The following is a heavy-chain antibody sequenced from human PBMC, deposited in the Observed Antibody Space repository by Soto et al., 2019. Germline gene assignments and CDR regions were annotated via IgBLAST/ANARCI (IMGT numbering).Heavy chain of an antibody. CDR1: GGTFSSYA. CDR3: ASHADGTVGNYGGRKYDAY. V-gene: IGHV1-69*12. D-gene: IGHD4-17*01. Sequence: QVQLVQSGAEVKKPGSSVKVSCKASGGTFSSYAISWVRQAPGQGLEWMGGIIPIFGTANYAQKFQGRVTITAGESTGTAYRELSSLRGEDTAVYYCASHADGTVGNYGGRKYDAYWGQGTLVTVSS. J-gene: IGHJ4*02. CDR2: IIPIFGTA.